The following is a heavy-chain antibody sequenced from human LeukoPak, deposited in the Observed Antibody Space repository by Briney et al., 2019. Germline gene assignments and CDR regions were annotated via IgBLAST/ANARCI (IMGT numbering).Heavy chain of an antibody. CDR1: GFTFSSYG. CDR3: ASRYFDWLLFDDF. V-gene: IGHV3-30*03. Sequence: PGGSLRLSCAASGFTFSSYGMHWVRQAPGKGLEWVAVISYDGSNKYYADSVKGRFTISRDNSKNTLYLQMNSLRAEDTAVYYCASRYFDWLLFDDFWGQGTLVTVSS. J-gene: IGHJ4*02. CDR2: ISYDGSNK. D-gene: IGHD3-9*01.